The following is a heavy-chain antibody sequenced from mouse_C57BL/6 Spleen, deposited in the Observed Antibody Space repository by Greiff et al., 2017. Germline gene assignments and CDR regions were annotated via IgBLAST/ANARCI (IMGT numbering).Heavy chain of an antibody. V-gene: IGHV6-6*01. J-gene: IGHJ1*03. CDR1: GFTFSDAW. Sequence: EVKVEESGGGLVQPGGSMKLSCAASGFTFSDAWMDWVRQSPEKGLEWVAEIRNKANNHATYYAESVKGRFTISRDDSKSSVYLQMNSLRAEDTGIYYCTRRGYYDYDHYFDVWGTGTTVTVSS. CDR2: IRNKANNHAT. D-gene: IGHD2-4*01. CDR3: TRRGYYDYDHYFDV.